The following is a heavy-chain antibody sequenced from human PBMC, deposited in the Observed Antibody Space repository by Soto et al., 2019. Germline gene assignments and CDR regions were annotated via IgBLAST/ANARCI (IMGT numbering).Heavy chain of an antibody. CDR2: IYYSGST. CDR1: GGSVSSGSYY. Sequence: SETLSLTCTVSGGSVSSGSYYWSWIRQPPGKGLEWIGYIYYSGSTNYNPSLKSRVTISVDTSKNQFSLKLSSVTAADTAVYYCAREVAAAGVYVDYWGQGTLVTVSS. D-gene: IGHD6-13*01. V-gene: IGHV4-61*01. J-gene: IGHJ4*02. CDR3: AREVAAAGVYVDY.